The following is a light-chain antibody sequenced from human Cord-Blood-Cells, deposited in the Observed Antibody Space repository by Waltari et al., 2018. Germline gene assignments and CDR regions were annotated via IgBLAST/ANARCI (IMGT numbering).Light chain of an antibody. J-gene: IGLJ3*02. CDR1: SGSIASNY. CDR2: EDN. Sequence: NFMLTQPHSVSESPGKTVTISCTRSSGSIASNYVQWYQQRPGSAPTTVIYEDNQRPSGVPDRCSCSIDSSSNSASLTISGLKTEDEADYYCQSYDSSNQVFGGGTKLTVL. CDR3: QSYDSSNQV. V-gene: IGLV6-57*03.